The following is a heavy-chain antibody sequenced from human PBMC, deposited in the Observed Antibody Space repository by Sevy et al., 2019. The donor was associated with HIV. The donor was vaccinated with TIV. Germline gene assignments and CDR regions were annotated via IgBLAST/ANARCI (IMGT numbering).Heavy chain of an antibody. Sequence: GGSLRLSCAASGFTFSSYEMNWVRQAPGKGLEWVSCSSSSGSTIYYADSVKGRFTISRDNAKNSLYLQMNSLRAEDTAVYYCAREDSSSWESWFDPWGQGTLVTVSS. V-gene: IGHV3-48*03. CDR3: AREDSSSWESWFDP. CDR1: GFTFSSYE. J-gene: IGHJ5*02. CDR2: SSSSGSTI. D-gene: IGHD6-13*01.